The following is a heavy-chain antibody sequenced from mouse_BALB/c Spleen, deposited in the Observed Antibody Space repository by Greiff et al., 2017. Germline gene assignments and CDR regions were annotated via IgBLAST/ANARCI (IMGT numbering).Heavy chain of an antibody. Sequence: QVHVKQSGPELVKPGASVKISCKASGYSFTSYYIHWVKQRPGQGLEWIGWIFPGSGNTKYTEKFKGKATLTADTSSSTAYMQLSSLTSEDSAVYFCARDGNLPGYFDYWGQGTTLTVSA. V-gene: IGHV1-66*01. CDR2: IFPGSGNT. CDR1: GYSFTSYY. CDR3: ARDGNLPGYFDY. J-gene: IGHJ2*01. D-gene: IGHD2-1*01.